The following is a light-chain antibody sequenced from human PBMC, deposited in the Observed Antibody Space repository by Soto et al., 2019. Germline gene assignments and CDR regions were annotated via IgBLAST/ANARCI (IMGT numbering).Light chain of an antibody. CDR2: TSD. CDR3: AAWDDDLSGMI. J-gene: IGLJ2*01. CDR1: SSNIGRNH. Sequence: QTVVTQPPSASGTPGQMVTVSCSGSSSNIGRNHVFWYQQVPGTAPKLLIKTSDQRPSGVPDRFSGSKSGTSASLAISGLRSEDEADYSCAAWDDDLSGMIFGGGTKVTVL. V-gene: IGLV1-47*01.